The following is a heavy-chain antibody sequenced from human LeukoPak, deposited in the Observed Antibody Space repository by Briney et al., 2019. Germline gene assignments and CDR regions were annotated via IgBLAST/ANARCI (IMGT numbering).Heavy chain of an antibody. CDR2: IYYSGIT. J-gene: IGHJ5*02. Sequence: PSETLSLTCTVSGGSISSGGYYWSWLRQHPGKGLEWIGCIYYSGITHYNPSLKSRVSTSVDRSKNQFSLKLSSVTAADTAVYYCARADSGSYNWFDPWGQGTLVTVSS. V-gene: IGHV4-31*03. CDR3: ARADSGSYNWFDP. D-gene: IGHD3-10*01. CDR1: GGSISSGGYY.